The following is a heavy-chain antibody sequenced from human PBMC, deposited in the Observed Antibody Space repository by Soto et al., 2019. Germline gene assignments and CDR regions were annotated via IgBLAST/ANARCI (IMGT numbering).Heavy chain of an antibody. J-gene: IGHJ5*02. V-gene: IGHV3-23*01. Sequence: SLRLSCAASGFTFSSYAMNWVRQAAGKGLEWVSSISGSGGRPKHADSVKGRFTISRDNFKNTIYLQMNSLRAEDTAMYYCARSLRPLSWFDPWGQGTLVTVSS. CDR3: ARSLRPLSWFDP. D-gene: IGHD3-10*01. CDR2: ISGSGGRP. CDR1: GFTFSSYA.